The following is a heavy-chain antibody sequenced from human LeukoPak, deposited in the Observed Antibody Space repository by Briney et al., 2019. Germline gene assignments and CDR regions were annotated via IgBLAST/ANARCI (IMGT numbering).Heavy chain of an antibody. D-gene: IGHD3-22*01. CDR3: VTHFDSSGPDAFDI. Sequence: ASVKVSCKASGHTLTGISMHWVRQSPGKGFEWMGGVDPEDGETIYAQKFQGRVTMTDDPSTDTAYMELSSLRSEDTAVYYCVTHFDSSGPDAFDIWGQGTMVTVSS. J-gene: IGHJ3*02. CDR1: GHTLTGIS. V-gene: IGHV1-24*01. CDR2: VDPEDGET.